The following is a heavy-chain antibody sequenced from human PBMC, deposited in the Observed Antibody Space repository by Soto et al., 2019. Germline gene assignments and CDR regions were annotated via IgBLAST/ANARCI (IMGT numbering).Heavy chain of an antibody. CDR2: IYYSGST. CDR3: AGGSYADYSGLDY. Sequence: SEPLSLTSTVSGRSISSSSYYWGWIREPAGKGLEWIGSIYYSGSTYYNPSLKSRVTISVDTSKNQFSLKLSSVTAADTALYHCAGGSYADYSGLDYWGQGTLATVSS. D-gene: IGHD4-17*01. V-gene: IGHV4-39*01. CDR1: GRSISSSSYY. J-gene: IGHJ4*02.